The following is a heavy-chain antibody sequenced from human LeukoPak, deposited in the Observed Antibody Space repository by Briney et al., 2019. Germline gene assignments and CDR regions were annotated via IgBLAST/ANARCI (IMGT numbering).Heavy chain of an antibody. D-gene: IGHD3-22*01. CDR1: GFTFSSYS. CDR3: ARDSYYYDSSGYYGY. V-gene: IGHV3-48*04. J-gene: IGHJ4*02. CDR2: ISSSSSTI. Sequence: PGGSLRLSCAASGFTFSSYSMNWVRQAPGKGLEWVSYISSSSSTIYYADSVKGRFTISRDNAKNTLYLQMNSLRAEYTAVYYCARDSYYYDSSGYYGYWGQGTLVTVSS.